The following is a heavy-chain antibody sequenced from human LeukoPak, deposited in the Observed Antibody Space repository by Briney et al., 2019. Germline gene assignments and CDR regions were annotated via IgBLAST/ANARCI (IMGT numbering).Heavy chain of an antibody. D-gene: IGHD2-8*02. V-gene: IGHV1-2*02. CDR1: GYTSIGYF. CDR3: SRAADVVLVPPSDD. J-gene: IGHJ4*02. Sequence: ASVKVSCKASGYTSIGYFMHWVRQAPGQGLEWMGWINPNSGDTNYAQKFKGRVTMTRDTSISAAYMELSSLRFDDTAVYYCSRAADVVLVPPSDDWGQGTLVTVSS. CDR2: INPNSGDT.